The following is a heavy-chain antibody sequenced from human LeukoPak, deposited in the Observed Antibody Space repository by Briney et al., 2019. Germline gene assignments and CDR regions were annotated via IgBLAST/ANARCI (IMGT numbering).Heavy chain of an antibody. J-gene: IGHJ6*02. CDR1: GFTFSSYA. CDR2: ISYDGSNK. CDR3: ARDTDRRYGMDV. D-gene: IGHD4-11*01. V-gene: IGHV3-30-3*01. Sequence: GGSLRLSCAASGFTFSSYAMHWVRQAPGKGLEWVAVISYDGSNKYYADSVRGRFTISRDNSKNTLYLQMNSLRAEDTAVYYCARDTDRRYGMDVWGQGTTVTVSS.